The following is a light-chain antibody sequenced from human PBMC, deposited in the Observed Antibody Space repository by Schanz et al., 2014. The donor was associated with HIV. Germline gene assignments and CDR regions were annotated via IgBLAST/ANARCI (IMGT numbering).Light chain of an antibody. Sequence: DIQMTQSPSTLSASVGDRVTITCRASQSISSWLAWYQQKPGKAPNLLIYEASILESGVPSRFSGSGSGTSFTLTITSLQPDDFATYYCQQCVTYPYTFGQGTKLDIK. CDR3: QQCVTYPYT. V-gene: IGKV1-5*03. CDR1: QSISSW. CDR2: EAS. J-gene: IGKJ2*01.